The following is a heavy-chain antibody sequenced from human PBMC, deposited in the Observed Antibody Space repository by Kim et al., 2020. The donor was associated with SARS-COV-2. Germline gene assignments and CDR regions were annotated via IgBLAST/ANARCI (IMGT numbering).Heavy chain of an antibody. Sequence: SETLSLTCNVSGGSIRSSGYYWGWIRQPPGKGLEWIGSIYDNGNTYYNPSLKSRVTISVDTSKSQFSLKLSSVTAGDTAVYYCARRGRKGATSRWFDPWGHGTLVSVSS. J-gene: IGHJ5*02. CDR1: GGSIRSSGYY. CDR2: IYDNGNT. CDR3: ARRGRKGATSRWFDP. V-gene: IGHV4-39*01.